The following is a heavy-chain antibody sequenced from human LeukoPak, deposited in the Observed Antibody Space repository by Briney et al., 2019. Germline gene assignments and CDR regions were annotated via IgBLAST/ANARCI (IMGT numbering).Heavy chain of an antibody. D-gene: IGHD3-22*01. V-gene: IGHV4-39*07. J-gene: IGHJ4*02. CDR3: AGPIVGETYFDY. CDR1: GGSISSTYFY. CDR2: INYSGRI. Sequence: SSETLSLTCTVSGGSISSTYFYWGWIRQPPGKGLEWIGSINYSGRIYYNPSLKSRVTISVDTSKNQFSLKLSSVTAADTAVYYCAGPIVGETYFDYWGQGTLVTVSS.